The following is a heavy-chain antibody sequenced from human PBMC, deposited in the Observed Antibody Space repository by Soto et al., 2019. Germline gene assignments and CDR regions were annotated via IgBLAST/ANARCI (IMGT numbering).Heavy chain of an antibody. Sequence: QVPLVQSGAEVKKPGASVKVSCKASGYTFTSYDIHWVRQAPGQGLEWMGWMNPNTGNAASAQKFQGRVTMTRNTSISTAYMQLSSLRSEDTAVYFCARVGRGTSGYFDYWGQGTLVTVSS. D-gene: IGHD6-19*01. CDR3: ARVGRGTSGYFDY. V-gene: IGHV1-8*01. CDR2: MNPNTGNA. CDR1: GYTFTSYD. J-gene: IGHJ4*02.